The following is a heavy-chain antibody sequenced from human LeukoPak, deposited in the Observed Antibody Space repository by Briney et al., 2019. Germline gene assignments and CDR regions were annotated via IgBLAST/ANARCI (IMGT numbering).Heavy chain of an antibody. J-gene: IGHJ1*01. CDR2: ISSSGSTI. V-gene: IGHV3-11*01. Sequence: GGSLRLSCAASGFTFSDYYMSWIRQAPGKGLEWVSYISSSGSTIYYADSVKGRFTISRDNSNNTLFLHLNSLRGEDTAVYYCTRNSGWYGLSWGQGTLVTVSS. CDR1: GFTFSDYY. D-gene: IGHD6-19*01. CDR3: TRNSGWYGLS.